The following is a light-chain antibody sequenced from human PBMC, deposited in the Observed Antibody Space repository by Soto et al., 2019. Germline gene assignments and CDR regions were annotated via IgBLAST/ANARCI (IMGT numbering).Light chain of an antibody. V-gene: IGLV1-44*01. CDR1: SSNIGAGHS. J-gene: IGLJ3*02. Sequence: QLVLTQPPSVSGAPGQRVTTSCTGSSSNIGAGHSVHWYQHLPGTAPKVLISSNNERPSGVPDRFSGSKSGTSASLAISGLQSEDEADYYCAAWDDTLNAWVFGGGTQLTVL. CDR3: AAWDDTLNAWV. CDR2: SNN.